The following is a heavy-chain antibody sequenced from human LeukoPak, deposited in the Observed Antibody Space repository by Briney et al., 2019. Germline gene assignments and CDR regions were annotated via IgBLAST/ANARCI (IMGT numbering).Heavy chain of an antibody. V-gene: IGHV3-7*01. CDR3: TRDTGCSGGTCYSFYDY. D-gene: IGHD2-15*01. CDR1: GFTFNSFW. CDR2: IQEDGSEK. Sequence: QPGGSLRLSCAPSGFTFNSFWMTWVRQAPGKGLEWVANIQEDGSEKYYVDSVKGRFTISRDNAKNSLYLQLNSLRAEDTAVYYCTRDTGCSGGTCYSFYDYWGQGTLVTVSS. J-gene: IGHJ4*02.